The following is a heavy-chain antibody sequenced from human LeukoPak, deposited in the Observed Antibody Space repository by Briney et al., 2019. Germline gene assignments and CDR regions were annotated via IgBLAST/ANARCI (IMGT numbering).Heavy chain of an antibody. D-gene: IGHD3-10*01. Sequence: PSETLPLTCTVSGGSISSYYWSWIRQPPGKGLEWIGYIYYSGSTNYNPSLKSRVTISVDTSKNQFSLKLSSVTAADTAVYYCAREGGDYGSGSYYDYWGQGTLVTVSS. CDR3: AREGGDYGSGSYYDY. J-gene: IGHJ4*02. CDR2: IYYSGST. V-gene: IGHV4-59*01. CDR1: GGSISSYY.